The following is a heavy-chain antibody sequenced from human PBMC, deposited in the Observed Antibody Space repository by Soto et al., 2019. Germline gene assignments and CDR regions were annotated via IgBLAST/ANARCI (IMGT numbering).Heavy chain of an antibody. CDR1: GGSISSYY. CDR2: ISYSGST. D-gene: IGHD3-9*01. CDR3: ASLNFDILTGYYAFDL. J-gene: IGHJ3*01. Sequence: PSETLSLTCTVSGGSISSYYWSWIRQSPEKGLEYIGYISYSGSTNYNPSLKSRVTTSLDTSKNQFSLKLSSVTAADTAIYYCASLNFDILTGYYAFDLWGQGTMVT. V-gene: IGHV4-59*08.